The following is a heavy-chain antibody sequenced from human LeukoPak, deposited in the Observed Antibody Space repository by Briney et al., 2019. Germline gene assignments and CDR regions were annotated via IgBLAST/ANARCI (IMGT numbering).Heavy chain of an antibody. Sequence: ASVKVSCKASGYTFTSYYMHWVRQAPGQGLEWMVRINPNSGGTNYAQKFQGRVTMTRDTSISTAYMELSRLRSDDTAVYYCARDPLHCSGGSCYASWFDPWGQGTLVTVSS. CDR1: GYTFTSYY. J-gene: IGHJ5*02. CDR2: INPNSGGT. CDR3: ARDPLHCSGGSCYASWFDP. D-gene: IGHD2-15*01. V-gene: IGHV1-2*06.